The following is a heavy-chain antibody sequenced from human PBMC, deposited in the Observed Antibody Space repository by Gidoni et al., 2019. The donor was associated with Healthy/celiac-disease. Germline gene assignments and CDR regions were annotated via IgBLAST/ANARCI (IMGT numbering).Heavy chain of an antibody. CDR2: IWYDGSNK. D-gene: IGHD3-9*01. J-gene: IGHJ4*02. CDR3: ARGGILTGYYPLYFDY. CDR1: GFPFSSYG. V-gene: IGHV3-33*01. Sequence: QVQLVESVGGVVQPGRSLRLSCAASGFPFSSYGMHWVRQAPGKGLEWVAVIWYDGSNKYYAASVKGRFTISRDNSKNTLYLQMNSLRAEDTAVYYCARGGILTGYYPLYFDYWGQGTLVTVSS.